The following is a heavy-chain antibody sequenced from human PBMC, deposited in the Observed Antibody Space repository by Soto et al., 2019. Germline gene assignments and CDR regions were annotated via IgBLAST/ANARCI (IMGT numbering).Heavy chain of an antibody. J-gene: IGHJ4*02. CDR1: GFTFSSYG. CDR2: IWYDGSNK. CDR3: ASTLDCGDSLAY. Sequence: QVQLVESGGGVVQPGRSLRLSCAASGFTFSSYGMHWVRQAPGKGLEWVAVIWYDGSNKYYADSVKGRFTISRDNSKNTLYLQMNSLRAEDPAVYYCASTLDCGDSLAYWGQGTLVTVSS. D-gene: IGHD4-17*01. V-gene: IGHV3-33*01.